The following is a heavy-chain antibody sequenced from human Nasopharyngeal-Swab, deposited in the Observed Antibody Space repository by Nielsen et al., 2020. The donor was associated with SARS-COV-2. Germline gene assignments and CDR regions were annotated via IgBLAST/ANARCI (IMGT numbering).Heavy chain of an antibody. CDR3: AKVGNDYGDYWFDP. D-gene: IGHD4-17*01. CDR1: GFTFSDYG. J-gene: IGHJ5*02. V-gene: IGHV3-30*18. Sequence: GESLKISCAASGFTFSDYGIQWVRQAPGKGLEWVGVVSSDGSNKYYSDSAKGRFALSRDNSKNTLYLQMNSLRAEDTAVYYCAKVGNDYGDYWFDPWGQGTLVTVSS. CDR2: VSSDGSNK.